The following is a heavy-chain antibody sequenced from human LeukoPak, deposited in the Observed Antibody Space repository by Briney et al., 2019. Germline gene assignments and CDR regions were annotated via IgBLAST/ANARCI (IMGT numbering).Heavy chain of an antibody. CDR3: ARVKRRRPYDILTGSVDNWFDP. CDR1: GGSFSGYY. V-gene: IGHV4-34*01. D-gene: IGHD3-9*01. Sequence: PSETLSLTCAVYGGSFSGYYWSWIRQPPGKGLEWIGEINHSGSTNYNPSLKSRVTISVDTSKNQFSLKLSSVTAADTAVYYCARVKRRRPYDILTGSVDNWFDPWGQGTLVTVSS. CDR2: INHSGST. J-gene: IGHJ5*02.